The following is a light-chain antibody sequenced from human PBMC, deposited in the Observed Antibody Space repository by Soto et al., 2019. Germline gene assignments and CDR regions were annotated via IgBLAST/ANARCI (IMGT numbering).Light chain of an antibody. V-gene: IGLV2-14*03. CDR2: DVN. Sequence: QSALTQPASVSGSPGQSITISCTGTSSDIGGYNSVSWYQQHPGKAPKLMIYDVNNRPSGVSNRFSGSKSGNTASLTISGLQAEDEADYYCTSYTSSSTLVFGGGTQVTVL. J-gene: IGLJ2*01. CDR1: SSDIGGYNS. CDR3: TSYTSSSTLV.